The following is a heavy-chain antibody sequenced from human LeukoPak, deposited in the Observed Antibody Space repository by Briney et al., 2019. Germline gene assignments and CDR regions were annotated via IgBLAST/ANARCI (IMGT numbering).Heavy chain of an antibody. Sequence: GGSLRLSCAASGFTFSNYAISWVRQAPGKGLEWVSGISWNSGSIGYADSVKGRFTISRDDAKNSLYLQMNSLRAEDTALYYCAKDSVEYSSSSGSDYWGQGTLVTVSS. CDR2: ISWNSGSI. CDR1: GFTFSNYA. J-gene: IGHJ4*02. CDR3: AKDSVEYSSSSGSDY. D-gene: IGHD6-6*01. V-gene: IGHV3-9*01.